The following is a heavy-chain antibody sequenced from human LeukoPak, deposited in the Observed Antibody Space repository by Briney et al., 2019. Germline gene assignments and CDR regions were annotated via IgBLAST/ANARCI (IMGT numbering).Heavy chain of an antibody. CDR2: VNLGGADT. Sequence: GASLRLSCAASGFTFSGFWMYWVRQLPGKGPVWVSRVNLGGADTVYADSVRGQFTISRDNAKNTLYLQMNSLRVEDTAVYYCVAVARNFQFDYWGQGTQVTVSS. CDR3: VAVARNFQFDY. D-gene: IGHD6-19*01. J-gene: IGHJ4*02. CDR1: GFTFSGFW. V-gene: IGHV3-74*01.